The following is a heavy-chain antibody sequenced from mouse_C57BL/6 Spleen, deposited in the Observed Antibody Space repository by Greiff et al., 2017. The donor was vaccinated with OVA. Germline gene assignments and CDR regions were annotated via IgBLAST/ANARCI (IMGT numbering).Heavy chain of an antibody. Sequence: VQLQQSGPELVKPGASVKISCKASGYSFTGYYMNWVKQSPEKSLEWIGEINPSTGGTTYNQKFKAKATLTVDKSSSTAYMQLKSLTSEDSAVYYCARSDSSGCFDYWGQGTPLTVSS. J-gene: IGHJ2*01. CDR3: ARSDSSGCFDY. V-gene: IGHV1-42*01. CDR1: GYSFTGYY. D-gene: IGHD3-2*02. CDR2: INPSTGGT.